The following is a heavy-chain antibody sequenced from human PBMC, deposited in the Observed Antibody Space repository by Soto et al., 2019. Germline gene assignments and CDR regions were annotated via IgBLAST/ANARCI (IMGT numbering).Heavy chain of an antibody. CDR2: INPNSGGT. V-gene: IGHV1-2*04. CDR3: ARGLVVPAANPHSYYYYGMDV. CDR1: GYTFTGYY. J-gene: IGHJ6*02. D-gene: IGHD2-2*01. Sequence: RASVKVSCKASGYTFTGYYMHWVRQAPGQGLEWMGWINPNSGGTNYAQKFQGWVTMTRDTSISTAYMELSRLRSDDTAVYYCARGLVVPAANPHSYYYYGMDVWGQGTTVTVSS.